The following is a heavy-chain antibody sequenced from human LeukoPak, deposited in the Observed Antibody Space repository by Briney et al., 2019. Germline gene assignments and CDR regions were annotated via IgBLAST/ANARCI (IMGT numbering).Heavy chain of an antibody. J-gene: IGHJ6*02. V-gene: IGHV3-48*03. CDR1: GFTFSSYE. CDR3: ARDPRGSGGGYYGMDV. CDR2: ISPSGSTI. Sequence: GGSLRLSCAASGFTFSSYEMNWVRQAPGKGLEWVSYISPSGSTIYYADSVKGRFTISRDNAKSSLYLQMNSLRAEDTAVYYCARDPRGSGGGYYGMDVWGQGTLVTVSS. D-gene: IGHD3-10*01.